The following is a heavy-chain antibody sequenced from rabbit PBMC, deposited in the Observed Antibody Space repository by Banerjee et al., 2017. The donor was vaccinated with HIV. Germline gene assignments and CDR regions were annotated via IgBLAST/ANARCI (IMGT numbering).Heavy chain of an antibody. V-gene: IGHV1S43*01. CDR3: ARDLAGVIGWNFGL. CDR1: GIDFSSYYY. D-gene: IGHD4-1*01. CDR2: IYTGSSGST. J-gene: IGHJ4*01. Sequence: QQQLEESGGGLVKPGGTLTLTCKASGIDFSSYYYMCWVRQAPGKGLEWIGCIYTGSSGSTWYASWVNGRFTVSRSTSLSTVDLKMTSLTAADTATYFCARDLAGVIGWNFGLWGQGTLVTVS.